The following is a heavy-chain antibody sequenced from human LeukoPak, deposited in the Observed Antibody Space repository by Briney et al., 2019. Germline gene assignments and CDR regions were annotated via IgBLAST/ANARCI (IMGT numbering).Heavy chain of an antibody. D-gene: IGHD5-24*01. Sequence: GGSLRLSCVASGFTFSSYSLNWVRQAPGRGLEWVAVISFDGSDKYYADSVKGRFTISRDNSKNTLYLQMNSLRAEDTAVYYCARRWYFDLWGRGTLVTVSS. CDR2: ISFDGSDK. CDR3: ARRWYFDL. V-gene: IGHV3-30*04. CDR1: GFTFSSYS. J-gene: IGHJ2*01.